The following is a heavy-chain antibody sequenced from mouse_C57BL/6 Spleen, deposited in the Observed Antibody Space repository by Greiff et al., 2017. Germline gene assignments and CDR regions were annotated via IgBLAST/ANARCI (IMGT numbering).Heavy chain of an antibody. CDR3: ARDITTVVATRYFDG. D-gene: IGHD1-1*01. Sequence: EVHLVESGGGLVKPGGSLKLSCAASGFTFSSYAMSWVRQTPEKRLEWVATISDGGSYTYYPDNVKGRFTISRDNAKNNLYLQMSHLKSEDTAMYYCARDITTVVATRYFDGWGTGTTVTVSS. J-gene: IGHJ1*03. V-gene: IGHV5-4*01. CDR2: ISDGGSYT. CDR1: GFTFSSYA.